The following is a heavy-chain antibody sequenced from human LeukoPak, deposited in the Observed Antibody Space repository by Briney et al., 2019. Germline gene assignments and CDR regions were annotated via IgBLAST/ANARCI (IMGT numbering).Heavy chain of an antibody. CDR2: IWYDGSNK. J-gene: IGHJ4*02. Sequence: PGGSLRLSCAASGFTFSSYGMHWVRQAPGKGLEWVAVIWYDGSNKYYADSVKGRFTISRDNSKNTLYLQMNSLRAEDTAVYYCARDRGSGCYEGIDYWGQGTLVTVSS. CDR1: GFTFSSYG. CDR3: ARDRGSGCYEGIDY. V-gene: IGHV3-33*01. D-gene: IGHD6-19*01.